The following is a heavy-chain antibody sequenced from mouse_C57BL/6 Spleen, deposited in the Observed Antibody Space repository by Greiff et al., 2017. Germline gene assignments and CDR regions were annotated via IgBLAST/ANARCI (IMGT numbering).Heavy chain of an antibody. V-gene: IGHV7-3*01. CDR1: GFTFTDYY. Sequence: EVKVVESGGGLVQPGGSLSLSCAASGFTFTDYYMSWVRQPPGKALEWLGFIRNKANGYTTEYSASVTGPFTISRDNSKSILYLQMNALRAEDSATYYCARYMDYWGQGTSGTVAS. CDR3: ARYMDY. J-gene: IGHJ4*01. CDR2: IRNKANGYTT.